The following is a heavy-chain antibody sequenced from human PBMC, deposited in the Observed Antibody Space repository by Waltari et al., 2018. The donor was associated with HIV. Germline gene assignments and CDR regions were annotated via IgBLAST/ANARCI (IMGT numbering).Heavy chain of an antibody. Sequence: EVQVVESGGGLVQPGGSLRLSCAASGFTVSDNYMSWVRLAPGKGLGWVSVFYRGGSTYYAESVQGRCTISRDNSKNTVSLQMNSLRVDDTAVYYCARGGAMVRGIYYYYYGMDVWGRGTTVTVSS. CDR3: ARGGAMVRGIYYYYYGMDV. J-gene: IGHJ6*02. D-gene: IGHD3-10*01. V-gene: IGHV3-66*01. CDR2: FYRGGST. CDR1: GFTVSDNY.